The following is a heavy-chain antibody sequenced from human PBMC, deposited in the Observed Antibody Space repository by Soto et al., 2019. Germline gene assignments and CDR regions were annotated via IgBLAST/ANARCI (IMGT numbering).Heavy chain of an antibody. CDR2: IKTSAGGGAT. CDR3: TTGSVEGI. J-gene: IGHJ6*02. CDR1: GLSFNEAW. Sequence: EVQLVESAGGLVKPGGSLRLSCVASGLSFNEAWMKWVRQAPGQGLEWVGRIKTSAGGGATNYAAPVQGRFTISRDDSKNTLYLHMNSLRTEDTAIYYCTTGSVEGIWGQGTTVIVSS. D-gene: IGHD2-15*01. V-gene: IGHV3-15*07.